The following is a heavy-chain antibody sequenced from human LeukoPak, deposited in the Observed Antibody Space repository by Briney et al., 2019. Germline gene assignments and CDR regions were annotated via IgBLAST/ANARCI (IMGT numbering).Heavy chain of an antibody. V-gene: IGHV1-69*05. D-gene: IGHD3-3*01. CDR3: ARANTTYYDFWSGYADFDY. CDR2: IIPIFGTA. Sequence: ASVKVSCKASGGTFSSYAISWVRQAPGQGLEWMGGIIPIFGTANYAQKFQGRVTITTDESTSTAYMELSSLRSEDMAVYYCARANTTYYDFWSGYADFDYWGQGTLVTVSS. J-gene: IGHJ4*02. CDR1: GGTFSSYA.